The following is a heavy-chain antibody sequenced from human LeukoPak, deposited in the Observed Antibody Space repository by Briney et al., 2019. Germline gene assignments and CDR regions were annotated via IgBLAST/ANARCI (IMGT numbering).Heavy chain of an antibody. CDR2: ISYGGNNK. V-gene: IGHV3-30*03. J-gene: IGHJ4*02. CDR3: ATPGTGDGGNLHRLDY. Sequence: PGGSLRLSCAASGFTFSTSGMHWVRQAPGKGLEWVAVISYGGNNKYYADSVKGRFTISRDNSKNTLYLHMNSLRTEDTAIYYCATPGTGDGGNLHRLDYWGQGTLVTVSS. CDR1: GFTFSTSG. D-gene: IGHD2-15*01.